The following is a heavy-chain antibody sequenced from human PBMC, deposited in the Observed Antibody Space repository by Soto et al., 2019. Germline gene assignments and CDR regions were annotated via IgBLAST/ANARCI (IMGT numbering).Heavy chain of an antibody. CDR1: GFTFDDYA. Sequence: VQLVESGGGLVQPGRSLRLSCAASGFTFDDYAMHWVRQAPGKGLEWVSGISWNSGSIGYADSVKGRFTISRDNAKNSLYLQMNSLRAEDTALYYCAKDRRSGWYDAFDIWGQGTMVTVSS. D-gene: IGHD6-19*01. V-gene: IGHV3-9*01. CDR3: AKDRRSGWYDAFDI. J-gene: IGHJ3*02. CDR2: ISWNSGSI.